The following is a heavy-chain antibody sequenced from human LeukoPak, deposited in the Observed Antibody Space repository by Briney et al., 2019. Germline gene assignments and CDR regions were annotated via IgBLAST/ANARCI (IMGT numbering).Heavy chain of an antibody. V-gene: IGHV5-51*01. CDR2: IYPGDSDT. J-gene: IGHJ4*02. CDR3: ARAERYYYDSSGYLFDY. D-gene: IGHD3-22*01. CDR1: GYSFTRYW. Sequence: GESLKISCKGSGYSFTRYWIGWVRQMPGKGLEWMGIIYPGDSDTRYSPSFQGQVAISVDKSISTAYLQWSSLKASDTAMYYCARAERYYYDSSGYLFDYWGQGTLDTVSS.